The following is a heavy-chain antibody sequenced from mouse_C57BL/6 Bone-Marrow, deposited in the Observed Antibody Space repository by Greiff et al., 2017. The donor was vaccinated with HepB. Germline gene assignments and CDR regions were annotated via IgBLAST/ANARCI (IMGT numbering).Heavy chain of an antibody. CDR3: TTNYYGSSYLYYYAMDY. CDR1: GFTFSNYW. CDR2: IRLKSDNYAT. D-gene: IGHD1-1*01. V-gene: IGHV6-3*01. Sequence: EVKLMESGGGLVQPGGSMKLSCVASGFTFSNYWMNWVRQSPEKGLEWVAQIRLKSDNYATHYAESVKGRFTISRDDSKSSVYLQMNNLRAEDTGIYYCTTNYYGSSYLYYYAMDYWGQGTSVTVSS. J-gene: IGHJ4*01.